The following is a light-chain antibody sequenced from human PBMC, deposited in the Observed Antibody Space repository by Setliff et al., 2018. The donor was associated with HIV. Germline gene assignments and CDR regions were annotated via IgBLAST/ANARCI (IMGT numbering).Light chain of an antibody. J-gene: IGLJ1*01. CDR2: STN. CDR1: SGSVSTSNY. V-gene: IGLV8-61*01. Sequence: QTVVTQEPAFSVSPGGTVTLTCGLTSGSVSTSNYPSWYQQTPGQAPRTLIYSTNIRSSGVPDRFFGSIVGNKAALTIAGAQADDESDYFCLLYLSSGIYVFGTGTKGTVL. CDR3: LLYLSSGIYV.